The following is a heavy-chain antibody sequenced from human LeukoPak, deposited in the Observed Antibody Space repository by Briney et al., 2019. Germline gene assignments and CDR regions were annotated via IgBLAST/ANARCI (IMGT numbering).Heavy chain of an antibody. CDR1: GFTFSSYA. CDR2: ISGSGGST. D-gene: IGHD6-19*01. V-gene: IGHV3-23*01. Sequence: PGGSLRLSCAASGFTFSSYAMSWVRQAPGKGLEWVSAISGSGGSTYYADSVKGRFTISRDNSKNTLYLQMSSLRAEDTAVYYCAKDPTSYSSGWFDYWGQGTLVTVSS. J-gene: IGHJ4*02. CDR3: AKDPTSYSSGWFDY.